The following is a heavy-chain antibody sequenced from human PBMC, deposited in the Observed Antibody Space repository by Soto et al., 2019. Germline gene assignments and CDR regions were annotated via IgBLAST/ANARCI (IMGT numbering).Heavy chain of an antibody. D-gene: IGHD5-12*01. CDR1: GGTFSSHG. CDR3: ARGRYSGYDMPDTYYYYNYGMDV. CDR2: IVPIFGTA. V-gene: IGHV1-69*12. J-gene: IGHJ6*02. Sequence: QVQLVQSGAEVKKPGSSVKVSCKASGGTFSSHGISWVRQAPGQGLEWMGGIVPIFGTADDTQRIRGRVTITADESTSTAYMELSSMRSEDTPVYYCARGRYSGYDMPDTYYYYNYGMDVWGQGTTVTVSS.